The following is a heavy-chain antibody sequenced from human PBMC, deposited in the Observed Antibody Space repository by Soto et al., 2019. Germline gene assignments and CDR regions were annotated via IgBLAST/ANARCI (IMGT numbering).Heavy chain of an antibody. J-gene: IGHJ4*02. V-gene: IGHV3-48*01. D-gene: IGHD3-22*01. CDR2: ISSSSSTI. Sequence: GGSLRLSCAASGFTFSTYSMNWVRQAPGKGLEWVSYISSSSSTIFYTDSVKGRFTVSRDNAKNSLYLQLNKLRAEDPAVYYCARPSYYSDSSLPPAYWGQGTLVTV. CDR1: GFTFSTYS. CDR3: ARPSYYSDSSLPPAY.